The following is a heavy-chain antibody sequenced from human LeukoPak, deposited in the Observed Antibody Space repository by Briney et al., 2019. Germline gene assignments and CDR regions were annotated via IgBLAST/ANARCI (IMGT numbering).Heavy chain of an antibody. CDR1: GGSISSYY. CDR3: ARHFEPHSSWSLPYYFAY. V-gene: IGHV4-59*08. Sequence: PSETLSLTCTVSGGSISSYYWSWIRQPPGKGLEWIGYIYYSGSTNYNPSLKSRVTISVDTSKNQFSLNLSSVTAADTAVYYCARHFEPHSSWSLPYYFAYWSQGTLVTVSS. J-gene: IGHJ4*02. D-gene: IGHD6-13*01. CDR2: IYYSGST.